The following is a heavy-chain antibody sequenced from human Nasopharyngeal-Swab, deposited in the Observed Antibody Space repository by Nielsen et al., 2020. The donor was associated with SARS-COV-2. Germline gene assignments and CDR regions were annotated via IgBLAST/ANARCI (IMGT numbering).Heavy chain of an antibody. CDR2: IYYSGST. Sequence: SETLSLTCSVSGGSISSSSYCWGWIRQPPGKGLEWIGSIYYSGSTYYNPSLKSRVTISIDTSKNHFSLKLSSVTAADTAVYYCAREGRGIAAPGLDYWGQGTLVTVSS. J-gene: IGHJ4*02. CDR3: AREGRGIAAPGLDY. CDR1: GGSISSSSYC. D-gene: IGHD6-13*01. V-gene: IGHV4-39*07.